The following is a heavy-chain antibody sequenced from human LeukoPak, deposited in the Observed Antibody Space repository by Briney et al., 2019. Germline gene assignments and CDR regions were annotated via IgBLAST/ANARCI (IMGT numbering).Heavy chain of an antibody. V-gene: IGHV3-30*18. D-gene: IGHD6-19*01. Sequence: PGGSLRLSCAASGFTFSSYGMHWVRQAPGKGLEWVAVISYDGSNKYYADSVKGRFTISRDNSKNTLYLQMNSLRAEDTAVYYCAKEDSSGWYADYWGQGTLVTVSS. CDR1: GFTFSSYG. CDR2: ISYDGSNK. CDR3: AKEDSSGWYADY. J-gene: IGHJ4*02.